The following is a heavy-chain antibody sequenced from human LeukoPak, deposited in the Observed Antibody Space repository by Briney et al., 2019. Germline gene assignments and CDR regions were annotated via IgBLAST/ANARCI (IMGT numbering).Heavy chain of an antibody. Sequence: SGGSLRLSCAASGFTFSSSAMTWVRQAPGKGLEWVSSISSSSSYIYYADSVKGRFTISRDNAKNSLYLQMNSLRAEDTAVYYCARGPLYYYDSSGLPSLYFDYWGQGTLVTVSS. CDR2: ISSSSSYI. CDR3: ARGPLYYYDSSGLPSLYFDY. CDR1: GFTFSSSA. J-gene: IGHJ4*02. V-gene: IGHV3-21*01. D-gene: IGHD3-22*01.